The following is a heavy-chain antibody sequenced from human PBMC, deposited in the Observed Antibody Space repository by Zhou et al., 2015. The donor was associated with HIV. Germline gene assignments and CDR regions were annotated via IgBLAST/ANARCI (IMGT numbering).Heavy chain of an antibody. J-gene: IGHJ4*02. V-gene: IGHV3-73*01. CDR2: IRTTAHNYAT. Sequence: EVHVVESGGGLVQPGGSLRLSCTTSGLKFSDSDMHWVRQTSGKGLEWVGRIRTTAHNYATTYTASVKGRFILSRDDSKNTTFLHMNSLKKEETAVYFCWVDWNYGKYWGQGTLVTVSS. D-gene: IGHD1-7*01. CDR3: WVDWNYGKY. CDR1: GLKFSDSD.